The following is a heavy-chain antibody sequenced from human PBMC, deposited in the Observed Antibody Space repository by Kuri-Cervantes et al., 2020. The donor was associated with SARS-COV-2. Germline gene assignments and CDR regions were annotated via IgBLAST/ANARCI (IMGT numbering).Heavy chain of an antibody. V-gene: IGHV3-15*07. D-gene: IGHD2-15*01. CDR1: GFTFSGHW. CDR2: IKSKTDGGTT. CDR3: TTECSGGSCSFSYNWFDP. Sequence: GESLKISCAASGFTFSGHWIHWVRQAPGKGLEWVGRIKSKTDGGTTDYAAPVKGRFTISRDDSKNTLYLQMNSLKTEDTAVYYCTTECSGGSCSFSYNWFDPWGQGTLVTVSS. J-gene: IGHJ5*02.